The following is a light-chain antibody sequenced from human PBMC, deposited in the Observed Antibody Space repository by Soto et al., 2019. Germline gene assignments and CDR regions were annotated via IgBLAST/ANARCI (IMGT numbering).Light chain of an antibody. J-gene: IGKJ2*01. CDR3: MQGTLWPRT. CDR2: EVS. V-gene: IGKV2-30*01. CDR1: QSLVYSDGHTY. Sequence: DVVMTQSPLSLPVTLGQPASISCRSSQSLVYSDGHTYLNWFQQRLGQSPRRLIYEVSNRDSGVPDRFSGSGSGTDFTLKISRVEAEDVGVYYCMQGTLWPRTFGQGTKLEIK.